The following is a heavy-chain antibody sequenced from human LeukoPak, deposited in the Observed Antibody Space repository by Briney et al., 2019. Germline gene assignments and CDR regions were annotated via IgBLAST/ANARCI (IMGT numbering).Heavy chain of an antibody. D-gene: IGHD2-2*02. V-gene: IGHV3-30*02. CDR2: IRYDGSNK. J-gene: IGHJ3*02. CDR1: GFTFSSYG. CDR3: ANIEEPAAIRRDAFDI. Sequence: GGSLRLSCAASGFTFSSYGMHWVRQAPGKGLEWVAFIRYDGSNKYYADSVKGRFTISRDNSKNTLYLQMNSLRAEDTAVYYCANIEEPAAIRRDAFDIWGQGTMVTVSS.